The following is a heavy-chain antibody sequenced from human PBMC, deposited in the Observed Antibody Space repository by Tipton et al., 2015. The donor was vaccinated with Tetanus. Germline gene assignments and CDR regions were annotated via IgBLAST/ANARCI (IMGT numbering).Heavy chain of an antibody. D-gene: IGHD6-6*01. CDR1: GYTFTSYD. Sequence: QVQLVQSGAEVKKPGASVKVSCKASGYTFTSYDINWERQATGQGLEWMGWMNPNSGNTGYAQKFQGRVTMTRNTSISTAYMELSSLRSEDTAVYYCARGHVLLVARPPNNWVDPWGQGTLVTVSS. J-gene: IGHJ5*02. V-gene: IGHV1-8*01. CDR3: ARGHVLLVARPPNNWVDP. CDR2: MNPNSGNT.